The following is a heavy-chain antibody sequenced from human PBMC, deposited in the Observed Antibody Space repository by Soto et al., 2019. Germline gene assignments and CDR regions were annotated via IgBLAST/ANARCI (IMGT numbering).Heavy chain of an antibody. CDR1: GYIFTSYA. J-gene: IGHJ4*02. V-gene: IGHV1-3*01. CDR2: INAGNSDT. Sequence: ASVKVFCKASGYIFTSYAMHWVRQAPGQRLEWMGWINAGNSDTKYSQKFQDRVTITADESTSTAYMELSSLRSEDTAVYYCARTRDGYNYFLDYWGQGTLVTVSS. D-gene: IGHD5-12*01. CDR3: ARTRDGYNYFLDY.